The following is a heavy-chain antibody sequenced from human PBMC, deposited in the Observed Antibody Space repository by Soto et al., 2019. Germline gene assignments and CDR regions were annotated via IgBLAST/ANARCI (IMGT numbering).Heavy chain of an antibody. CDR1: GYTFTSYG. CDR2: ISAYNGNT. CDR3: ASVYYYGSGSYGMDV. V-gene: IGHV1-18*01. Sequence: ASVKVSCKASGYTFTSYGISWVRQAPGQGLEWMGWISAYNGNTNYAQKLQGRVTMTTDTSTSTAYMELTSLRSDDTAVYYCASVYYYGSGSYGMDVWGQGTTVTVSS. D-gene: IGHD3-10*01. J-gene: IGHJ6*02.